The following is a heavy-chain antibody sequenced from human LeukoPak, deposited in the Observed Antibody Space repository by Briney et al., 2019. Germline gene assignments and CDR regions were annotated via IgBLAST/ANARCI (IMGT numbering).Heavy chain of an antibody. CDR2: IATYNGKT. D-gene: IGHD1-14*01. V-gene: IGHV1-18*01. CDR1: GYTFDIYG. CDR3: ARVYNSYYYYMDV. J-gene: IGHJ6*03. Sequence: ASVTVSCKASGYTFDIYGIAWVRQPPGQGLEWMGWIATYNGKTDYAQNLQGRVTMTTDLSTGTAYMELRSLRSDDTAVYYCARVYNSYYYYMDVWGKGTPVTVSS.